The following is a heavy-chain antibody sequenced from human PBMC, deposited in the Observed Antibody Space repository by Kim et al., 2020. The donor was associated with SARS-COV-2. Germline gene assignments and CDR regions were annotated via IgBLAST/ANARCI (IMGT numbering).Heavy chain of an antibody. Sequence: GGSLRLSCAASGFTFSSYGMHWVRQAPGKGLEWVAVISYDGSNKYYADSVKGRFTISRDNSKNTLYLQMNSLRAEDTAVYYCAKDYYDSSGPYYFDYWGQGTLVTVSS. CDR1: GFTFSSYG. D-gene: IGHD3-22*01. CDR3: AKDYYDSSGPYYFDY. J-gene: IGHJ4*02. CDR2: ISYDGSNK. V-gene: IGHV3-30*18.